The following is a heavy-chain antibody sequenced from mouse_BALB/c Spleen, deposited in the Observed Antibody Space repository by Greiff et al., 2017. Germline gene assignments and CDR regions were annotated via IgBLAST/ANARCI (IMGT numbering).Heavy chain of an antibody. CDR2: ISSGGSYT. D-gene: IGHD3-3*01. V-gene: IGHV5-6*01. CDR1: GFTFSSYG. Sequence: EVMLVESGGDLVKPGGSLKLSCAASGFTFSSYGMSWVRQTPDKRLEWVATISSGGSYTYYPDSVKGRFTISRDNAKNTLYLQMSNLKSEDTAMYYCARHGTEWFAYWGQGTLVTVSA. CDR3: ARHGTEWFAY. J-gene: IGHJ3*01.